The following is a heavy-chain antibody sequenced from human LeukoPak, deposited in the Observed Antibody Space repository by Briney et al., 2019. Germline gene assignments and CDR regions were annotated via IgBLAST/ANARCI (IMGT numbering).Heavy chain of an antibody. CDR2: IRYDGSNK. D-gene: IGHD4-17*01. Sequence: QPGGSLRLSCAASGFPFSSYGMHWVRQAPGKGLEWVAFIRYDGSNKYYADSVKGRFTISRDNSKNTLYLQMNSLRAEDTAVYYCAKVPPTPVDYWGQGTLVTVSS. V-gene: IGHV3-30*02. J-gene: IGHJ4*02. CDR1: GFPFSSYG. CDR3: AKVPPTPVDY.